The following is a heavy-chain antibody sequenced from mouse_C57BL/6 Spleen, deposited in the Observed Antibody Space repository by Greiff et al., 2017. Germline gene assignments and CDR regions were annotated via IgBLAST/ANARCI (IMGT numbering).Heavy chain of an antibody. CDR3: AREGDYYGGFAY. V-gene: IGHV1-26*01. Sequence: EVKLQQSGPELVKPGASVKISCKASGYTFTDYYMNWVKQSHGKSLEWIGDINPNNGGTSYNQKFKGKATLTVDKSSSTAYMELRSLTSEDSAVYYCAREGDYYGGFAYWGQGTLVTVSA. D-gene: IGHD1-1*01. CDR1: GYTFTDYY. CDR2: INPNNGGT. J-gene: IGHJ3*01.